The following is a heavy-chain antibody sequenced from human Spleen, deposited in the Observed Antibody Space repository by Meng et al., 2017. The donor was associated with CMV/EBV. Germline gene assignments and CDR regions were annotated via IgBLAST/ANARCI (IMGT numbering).Heavy chain of an antibody. Sequence: LSLPCAVYGGSFSGYYWSWIRQSPGKGLEWIGEISQRGSTNYSPSFKSRLTLSVHTSERQFSLRLTSVTAADTAVYYCARQGRVYFDFWGQGALVTVSS. J-gene: IGHJ4*02. D-gene: IGHD3-10*01. CDR3: ARQGRVYFDF. CDR2: ISQRGST. CDR1: GGSFSGYY. V-gene: IGHV4-34*01.